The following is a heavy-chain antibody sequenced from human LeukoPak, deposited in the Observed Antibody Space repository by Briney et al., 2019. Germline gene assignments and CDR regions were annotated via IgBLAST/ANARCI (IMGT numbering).Heavy chain of an antibody. CDR3: ARDRVYYDSSLGYYFDY. CDR2: IWYDGSNK. V-gene: IGHV3-33*01. D-gene: IGHD3-22*01. Sequence: GGSLRLSCAASGFTFSSYGMHWVRQAPGKGLEWVAVIWYDGSNKYYADSVKGRFTISRDNSKNTLYLQMNSLRAEDTAVYYCARDRVYYDSSLGYYFDYWAREPWSPSPQ. J-gene: IGHJ4*02. CDR1: GFTFSSYG.